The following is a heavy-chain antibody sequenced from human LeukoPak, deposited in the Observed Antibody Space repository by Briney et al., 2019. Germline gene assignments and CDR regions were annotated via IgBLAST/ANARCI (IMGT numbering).Heavy chain of an antibody. V-gene: IGHV4-59*01. CDR1: GHYISGSY. CDR2: MYNSGST. CDR3: ARGIESYGDYGY. Sequence: SETLSLTFSVSGHYISGSYWGWGPWPPGKGLEWIAYMYNSGSTNYNPSLKSRVTISIDTSKNQFSLKLSSLTAADTAIYCCARGIESYGDYGYWGQGILVTVSS. D-gene: IGHD4-17*01. J-gene: IGHJ4*02.